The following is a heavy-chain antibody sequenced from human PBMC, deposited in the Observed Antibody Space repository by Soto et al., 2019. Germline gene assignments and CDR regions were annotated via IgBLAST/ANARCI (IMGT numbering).Heavy chain of an antibody. CDR2: ISSSGSTI. J-gene: IGHJ6*03. Sequence: GGSLRLSCAASGFTFSDYYMSWIRQAPGKGLEWVSYISSSGSTIYYADSVKGRFTISRDNAKNSLFLQMNSLKTKDTAVYYCARVSPDTYCGGSTCPYFYYYMDVWGKGTTVTVSS. D-gene: IGHD2-15*01. V-gene: IGHV3-11*01. CDR1: GFTFSDYY. CDR3: ARVSPDTYCGGSTCPYFYYYMDV.